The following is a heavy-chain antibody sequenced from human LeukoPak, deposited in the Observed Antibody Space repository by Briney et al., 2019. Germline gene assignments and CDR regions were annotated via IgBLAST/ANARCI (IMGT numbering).Heavy chain of an antibody. CDR3: ARVLTRYSSSWPSFDY. J-gene: IGHJ4*02. CDR2: IYYSGST. CDR1: GGSISSSSYY. D-gene: IGHD6-13*01. Sequence: SETLSLTCTVSGGSISSSSYYWGWIRQPPGKGLEWTGSIYYSGSTYYNPSLKSRVTISVDTSKNQFSLKLSSVTAADTAVYYCARVLTRYSSSWPSFDYRGQGTLVTVSS. V-gene: IGHV4-39*07.